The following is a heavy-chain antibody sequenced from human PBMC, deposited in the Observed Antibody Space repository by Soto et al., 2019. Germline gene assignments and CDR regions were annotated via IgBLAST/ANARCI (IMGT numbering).Heavy chain of an antibody. CDR2: IYYSGST. D-gene: IGHD2-2*01. J-gene: IGHJ6*02. Sequence: PSETLSLTCTVSGGSISSGGYYWSWIRQHPGKGLEWIGYIYYSGSTYYNPSLKSRVTISVDTSKNQFSLKLSSVTAADTAVYYCARDTVVVPAAMGGYYYYGMDVWGQGTTVTVSS. CDR1: GGSISSGGYY. V-gene: IGHV4-31*03. CDR3: ARDTVVVPAAMGGYYYYGMDV.